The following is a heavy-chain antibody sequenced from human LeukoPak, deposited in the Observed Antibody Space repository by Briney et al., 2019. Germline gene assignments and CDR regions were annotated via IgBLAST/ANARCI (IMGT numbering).Heavy chain of an antibody. Sequence: ASVKAFCKASGYISSNYAINWARQAPGHGLEWMGWMNPNSGRRVYAQKFQGRVTMTRNSSINTAYMELTSLRSDDRAVYYCARGLRSDYWGQGTLVTVSS. CDR3: ARGLRSDY. V-gene: IGHV1-8*01. J-gene: IGHJ4*02. CDR2: MNPNSGRR. CDR1: GYISSNYA. D-gene: IGHD3-16*02.